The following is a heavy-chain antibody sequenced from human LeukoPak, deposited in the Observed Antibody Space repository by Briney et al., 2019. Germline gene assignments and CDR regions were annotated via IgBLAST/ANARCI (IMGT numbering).Heavy chain of an antibody. J-gene: IGHJ4*02. V-gene: IGHV1-18*01. CDR1: GYTFTSYV. CDR2: ISAYNGNT. D-gene: IGHD3-3*01. CDR3: ARVKDPYDFWSGYYSWVDY. Sequence: ASVKVSCKASGYTFTSYVISWVRQAPGQGLEWMGWISAYNGNTNYAQKLQGRVTMTTDTSTSTAYMELRSLRSDDTAVYYCARVKDPYDFWSGYYSWVDYWGQGTLVTVSS.